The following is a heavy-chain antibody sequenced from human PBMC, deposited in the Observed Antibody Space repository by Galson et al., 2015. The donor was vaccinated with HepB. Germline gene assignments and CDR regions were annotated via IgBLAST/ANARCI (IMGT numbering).Heavy chain of an antibody. CDR3: ARGKSDVVVVAHQGSSRFYYYYYMDV. Sequence: SETLSLTCAVYGGSFSGYYWSWIRQPPGKGLEWIGEINHSGSTNYNPSLKSRVTISVDTSKNQFSLKLSSVTAADTAVYYCARGKSDVVVVAHQGSSRFYYYYYMDVWGKGTTVTVSS. D-gene: IGHD2-15*01. V-gene: IGHV4-34*01. CDR1: GGSFSGYY. CDR2: INHSGST. J-gene: IGHJ6*03.